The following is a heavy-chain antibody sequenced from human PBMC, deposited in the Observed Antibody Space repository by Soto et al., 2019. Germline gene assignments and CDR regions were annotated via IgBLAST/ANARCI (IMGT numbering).Heavy chain of an antibody. D-gene: IGHD5-12*01. J-gene: IGHJ5*02. V-gene: IGHV3-21*01. Sequence: GGSLRLSCAASGFTFNSYSMNWVRQAPGKGLEWVSSISSSSSYIYYADSVKGRFTISRDNAKNSLYLQMNSLRAEDTAVYYCAIGATIKLSSFDPWGQGTLVTVSS. CDR2: ISSSSSYI. CDR3: AIGATIKLSSFDP. CDR1: GFTFNSYS.